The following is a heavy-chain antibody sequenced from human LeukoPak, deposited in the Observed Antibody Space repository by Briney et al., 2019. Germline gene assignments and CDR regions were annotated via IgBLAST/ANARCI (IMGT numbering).Heavy chain of an antibody. V-gene: IGHV1-2*02. Sequence: ASVKVSCKASGGTFSSYAISWVRQAPGQGLEWMGWINPNSGGTNYAQKFQGRVTMTRDTSISTAYMELSRLRSDDTAVYYCARVYRGYSGVYYYGMDVWGQGTTVTVSS. CDR1: GGTFSSYA. CDR2: INPNSGGT. J-gene: IGHJ6*02. D-gene: IGHD5-12*01. CDR3: ARVYRGYSGVYYYGMDV.